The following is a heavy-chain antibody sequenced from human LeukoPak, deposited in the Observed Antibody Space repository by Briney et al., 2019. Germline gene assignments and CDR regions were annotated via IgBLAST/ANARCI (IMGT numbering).Heavy chain of an antibody. D-gene: IGHD4-17*01. CDR3: ARSNRVYGDYLLRAFDI. CDR2: INWNGGST. V-gene: IGHV3-20*04. Sequence: GGSLRLSCAAPGFTFDNYGMTWVRQVPGKGLEWVSGINWNGGSTGYADSVKGRFTISRDNAKNSLYLQMNSLRAEDTALYYCARSNRVYGDYLLRAFDIWGQGTMVTVSS. J-gene: IGHJ3*02. CDR1: GFTFDNYG.